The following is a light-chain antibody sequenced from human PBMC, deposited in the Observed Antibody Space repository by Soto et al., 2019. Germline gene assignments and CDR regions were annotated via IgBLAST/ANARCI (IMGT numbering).Light chain of an antibody. CDR1: SSDVGNYNY. CDR2: QVS. CDR3: SSYTTSSTLYV. V-gene: IGLV2-14*01. Sequence: QLVLTQPASVSGSPGQSITISCTGTSSDVGNYNYVSWYQQHPGKAPQLMIFQVSNRASGVSNRFSGSKSGDTASLTISGLQAEDEADYYCSSYTTSSTLYVFGTGTKLTVL. J-gene: IGLJ1*01.